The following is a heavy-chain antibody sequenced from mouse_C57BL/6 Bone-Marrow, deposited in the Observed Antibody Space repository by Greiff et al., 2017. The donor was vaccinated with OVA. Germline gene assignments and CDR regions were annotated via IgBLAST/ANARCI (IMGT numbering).Heavy chain of an antibody. CDR2: ISDGGSYT. V-gene: IGHV5-4*01. CDR3: ARDHGVPRRTFDY. Sequence: EVKLVESGGGLVKPGGSLKLSCAASGFTFSSYAMSWVRQTPEKRLEWVATISDGGSYTYYPDNVKGRFTISRDNAKNNLYLQMSHLKSEDTAMYYGARDHGVPRRTFDYWGQGTTLTVSS. J-gene: IGHJ2*01. CDR1: GFTFSSYA.